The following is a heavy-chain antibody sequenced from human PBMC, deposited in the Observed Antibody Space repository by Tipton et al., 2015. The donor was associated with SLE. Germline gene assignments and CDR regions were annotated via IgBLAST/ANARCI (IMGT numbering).Heavy chain of an antibody. CDR1: GGSFSGYY. CDR2: INHSGST. D-gene: IGHD3-22*01. CDR3: ASRGHYYDSSGYLWYFDL. Sequence: TLSLTCAVYGGSFSGYYWSWIRQPPGKGLEWIGEINHSGSTNYNPSLKSRVTISVDTSKNQFSLKLSSVTAADTDVYYCASRGHYYDSSGYLWYFDLWGRGTLVTVSS. J-gene: IGHJ2*01. V-gene: IGHV4-34*01.